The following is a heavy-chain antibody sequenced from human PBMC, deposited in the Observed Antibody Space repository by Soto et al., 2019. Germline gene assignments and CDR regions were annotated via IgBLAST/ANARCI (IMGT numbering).Heavy chain of an antibody. J-gene: IGHJ3*02. V-gene: IGHV4-59*01. CDR2: IFFSGRT. D-gene: IGHD6-19*01. CDR1: GGSISSYY. CDR3: ARQQWLVLNAFDI. Sequence: SETLSLTCTVSGGSISSYYWSWIRQPPAEGLEWIGYIFFSGRTDYNPSLKSRVSISVDTSKNQFSLKLSSVTAADTAVYYCARQQWLVLNAFDIWGQGTMVTVSS.